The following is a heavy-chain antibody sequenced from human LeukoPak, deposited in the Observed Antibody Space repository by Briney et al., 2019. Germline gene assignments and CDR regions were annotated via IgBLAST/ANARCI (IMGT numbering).Heavy chain of an antibody. V-gene: IGHV3-21*06. CDR3: AKDPRDHSYGWSWRYFDY. Sequence: PGESLRLSCAASGFTFSTYGMDWVRQAPGKGLEWVSSISSRSDYIYYTDSVKGRFTISRDNAKSSLFLQMNSLRAEDTAVYYCAKDPRDHSYGWSWRYFDYWGQGTLVTVSS. CDR2: ISSRSDYI. J-gene: IGHJ4*02. CDR1: GFTFSTYG. D-gene: IGHD5-18*01.